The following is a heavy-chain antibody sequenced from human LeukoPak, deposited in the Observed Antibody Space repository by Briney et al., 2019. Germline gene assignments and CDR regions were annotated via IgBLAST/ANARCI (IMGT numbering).Heavy chain of an antibody. CDR3: ARDQEDSGTDY. CDR1: GGSISSGDYY. J-gene: IGHJ4*02. V-gene: IGHV4-31*03. Sequence: SETLSLTCTVSGGSISSGDYYWSWIRQHPGKGLEWIGYIYYSGTTYYNPSLKSRVTISLDTSKNQLSLKLSSVTAADTAVYYCARDQEDSGTDYWGQGTLVPVSS. D-gene: IGHD3-10*01. CDR2: IYYSGTT.